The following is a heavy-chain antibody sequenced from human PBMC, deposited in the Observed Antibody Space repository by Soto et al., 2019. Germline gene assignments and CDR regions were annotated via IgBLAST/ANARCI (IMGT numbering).Heavy chain of an antibody. Sequence: GGSLRLSCAASGFTVSSNYMSWVRQAPGKGLEWVSVIYSGGSTYYADSVKGRFTISRDNSKNTLYLQMNSLRAEDTAVYYCARGPPLSDCSSTSCREYYYYYYMDVWGKGTTVTVSS. J-gene: IGHJ6*03. CDR3: ARGPPLSDCSSTSCREYYYYYYMDV. CDR1: GFTVSSNY. CDR2: IYSGGST. D-gene: IGHD2-2*01. V-gene: IGHV3-66*01.